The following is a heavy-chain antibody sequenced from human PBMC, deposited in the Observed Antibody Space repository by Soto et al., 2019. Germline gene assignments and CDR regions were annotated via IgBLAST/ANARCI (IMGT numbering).Heavy chain of an antibody. CDR2: IDWDDDK. CDR1: GFSLSTSGMC. D-gene: IGHD1-26*01. CDR3: ARMSLIVGATNWFDP. Sequence: SGPTLVNPTQTLTLTCTFSGFSLSTSGMCVSWIRKPPGKALEWLARIDWDDDKYYSTSLKTRLTISKDTSKNQVVLTMTNMDPVDTATYYCARMSLIVGATNWFDPWGQGTLVNRLL. J-gene: IGHJ5*02. V-gene: IGHV2-70*11.